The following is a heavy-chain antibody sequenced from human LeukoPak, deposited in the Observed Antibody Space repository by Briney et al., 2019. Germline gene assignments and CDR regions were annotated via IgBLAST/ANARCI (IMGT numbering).Heavy chain of an antibody. CDR3: ARFYTTSQYGSGYMDV. V-gene: IGHV4-39*01. J-gene: IGHJ6*03. D-gene: IGHD3-10*01. CDR2: MSYSGST. CDR1: GCSISSSSYY. Sequence: SETLSLTCTVSGCSISSSSYYWGWLRHPPGKGLEWIGSMSYSGSTYYNPSLKSRVTIAVDTSKTQSSLKLGSVTAADTAVYYCARFYTTSQYGSGYMDVWGKGTTVTVSS.